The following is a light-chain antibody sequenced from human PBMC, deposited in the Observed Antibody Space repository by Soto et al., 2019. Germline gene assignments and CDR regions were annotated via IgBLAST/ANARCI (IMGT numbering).Light chain of an antibody. Sequence: QSVLTQPPSVSGAPGQRVTISCTGSSSNIGAGYGVHWYQRLPGAAPKLLIYGNKNRPSGVPDRFSGSKSGTSASLVITDLQTEDEADYSCQSYDTRLSGPVVFGGGTKLTVL. J-gene: IGLJ2*01. CDR3: QSYDTRLSGPVV. CDR1: SSNIGAGYG. V-gene: IGLV1-40*01. CDR2: GNK.